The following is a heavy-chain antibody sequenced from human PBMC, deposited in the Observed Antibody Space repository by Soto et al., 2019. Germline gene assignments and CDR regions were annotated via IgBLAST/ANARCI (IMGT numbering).Heavy chain of an antibody. V-gene: IGHV1-69*01. Sequence: QLQLVQSGAEVKKPGSSVNVSCKTSGGSFSSNTITWVRQAPGQGLEWMGGIIPIFGTSNYAQKFQGRVTLTADESTNTVYMELSSLRYEDTAVYYCARYVLLVVVSAPRAAGWFDPWGQGTLVIVTS. D-gene: IGHD2-15*01. CDR2: IIPIFGTS. CDR3: ARYVLLVVVSAPRAAGWFDP. CDR1: GGSFSSNT. J-gene: IGHJ5*02.